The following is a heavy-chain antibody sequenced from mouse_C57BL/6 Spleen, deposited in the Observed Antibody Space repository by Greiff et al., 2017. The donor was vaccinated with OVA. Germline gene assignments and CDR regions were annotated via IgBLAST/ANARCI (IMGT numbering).Heavy chain of an antibody. CDR3: ARGNYVSSSAWFAD. V-gene: IGHV1-69*01. CDR1: GYTFTSYW. J-gene: IGHJ3*01. CDR2: IDPSDSYT. Sequence: QVQLQQPGAELVMPGASVKLSCKASGYTFTSYWMHWVTQRPGQGLEWIGEIDPSDSYTNYNQKFKGKSTLTVDKSYSTAYMQLSSRTSEDSAVYYCARGNYVSSSAWFADWGQGTLVTVSA. D-gene: IGHD1-1*01.